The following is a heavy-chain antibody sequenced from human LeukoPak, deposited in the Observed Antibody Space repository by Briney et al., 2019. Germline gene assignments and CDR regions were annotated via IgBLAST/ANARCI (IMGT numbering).Heavy chain of an antibody. CDR3: ARVGFGYYDSSGYFDY. D-gene: IGHD3-22*01. V-gene: IGHV1-46*01. CDR1: GYTFTSYY. CDR2: INPSGGST. Sequence: GASVNVSCKASGYTFTSYYMHWVRQAPGQGLEWMGIINPSGGSTSYAQKFQGRVTMTRDTSTSTVYMELSSLRSEDTAVYYCARVGFGYYDSSGYFDYWDQGTLVTVSS. J-gene: IGHJ4*02.